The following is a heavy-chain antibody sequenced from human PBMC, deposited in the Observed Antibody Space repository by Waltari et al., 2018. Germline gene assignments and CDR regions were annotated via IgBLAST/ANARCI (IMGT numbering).Heavy chain of an antibody. D-gene: IGHD6-13*01. V-gene: IGHV3-23*03. CDR3: AKDMYSSSWGYFDY. CDR2: IYSGGST. J-gene: IGHJ4*02. CDR1: GFTFSSYA. Sequence: EVQLLESGGGLVQPGGSLRLSCAASGFTFSSYAMSWVRQAPGKGLEWVSVIYSGGSTYYADSVKGRFTISRDNSKNTLYLQMNSLRAEDTAVYYCAKDMYSSSWGYFDYWGQGTLVTVSS.